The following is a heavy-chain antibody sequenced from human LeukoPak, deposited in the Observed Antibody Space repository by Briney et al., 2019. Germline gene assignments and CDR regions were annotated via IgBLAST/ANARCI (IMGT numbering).Heavy chain of an antibody. CDR1: GGSFSGYY. CDR3: ARGYVGIDDAFDI. CDR2: INHSGST. V-gene: IGHV4-34*01. Sequence: SETLSLTCAVYGGSFSGYYWSWIRQPPGKGLEWIGEINHSGSTNYNPSLKGRVTISVDTSKNQFSLKLSSVTAADTAVYYCARGYVGIDDAFDIWGQGTMVTVSS. J-gene: IGHJ3*02. D-gene: IGHD6-13*01.